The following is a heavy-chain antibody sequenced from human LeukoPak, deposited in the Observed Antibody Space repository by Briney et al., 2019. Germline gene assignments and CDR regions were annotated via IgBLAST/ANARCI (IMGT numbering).Heavy chain of an antibody. D-gene: IGHD6-19*01. CDR2: ISFDGSNK. V-gene: IGHV3-30*18. J-gene: IGHJ4*02. CDR1: GFTFSSYG. Sequence: PGRSLRLSCAASGFTFSSYGMHWVRQAPGKGLEWVAVISFDGSNKYYVDSVKGRFTISRDNSKNTLYLQMNSLRAEDTAVYYCVKISDTDSSGWTYWGQGTLVTVSS. CDR3: VKISDTDSSGWTY.